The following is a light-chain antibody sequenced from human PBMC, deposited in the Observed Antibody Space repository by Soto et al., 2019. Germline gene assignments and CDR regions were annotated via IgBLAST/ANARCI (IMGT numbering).Light chain of an antibody. CDR3: SSYTTSTTVV. J-gene: IGLJ1*01. CDR2: EVS. Sequence: QSALTQPASVFGSPGQSITFSCTGTSSDVGGYNFVSWYQQHPGKAPKLMIYEVSSRPSGVSNRFSGSKSGNTAYLTISGLQPEDEADYYCSSYTTSTTVVFGTGTKVTV. CDR1: SSDVGGYNF. V-gene: IGLV2-14*03.